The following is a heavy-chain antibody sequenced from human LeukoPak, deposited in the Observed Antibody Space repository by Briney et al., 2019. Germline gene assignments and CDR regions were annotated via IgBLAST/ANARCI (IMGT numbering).Heavy chain of an antibody. CDR2: INPNSGGT. Sequence: ASVKVSCKASGYTFTGYYMHWVRQAPGQGLEWMGWINPNSGGTNYAQKLQGRVTMTTDTSTSTAYMELRSLRSDDTAVYYCARDRSRSIVGVGVFDYWGQGTLVTVSS. J-gene: IGHJ4*02. V-gene: IGHV1-2*02. CDR1: GYTFTGYY. D-gene: IGHD1-26*01. CDR3: ARDRSRSIVGVGVFDY.